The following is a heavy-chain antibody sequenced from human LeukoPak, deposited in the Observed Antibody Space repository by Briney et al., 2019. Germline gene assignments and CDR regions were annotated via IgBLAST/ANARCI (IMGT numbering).Heavy chain of an antibody. CDR3: ARVGSSGYYYASFDY. J-gene: IGHJ4*02. CDR2: ISGSGGST. D-gene: IGHD3-22*01. Sequence: PGGSLRLSCAASGFTFSSYAMSWVSQAPGKGLEWVSDISGSGGSTYYADSVKGRFTISRDNSKNTLYLQMNSLRAEDTALYYCARVGSSGYYYASFDYWGQGTLVTVSS. CDR1: GFTFSSYA. V-gene: IGHV3-23*01.